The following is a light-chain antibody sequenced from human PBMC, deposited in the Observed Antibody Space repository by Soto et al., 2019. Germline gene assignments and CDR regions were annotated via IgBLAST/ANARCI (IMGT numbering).Light chain of an antibody. CDR3: HQYFRSPIT. Sequence: IVMAHSPASLGLYLGESHTIECKSSQRVFSFSKNRNHLTWYQQKPGQPPKLLIYWATTRESGVPDRFSGSGSGTDFTLTVSGLQAEDVAIYYCHQYFRSPITFGGGTKVDIK. CDR2: WAT. J-gene: IGKJ4*01. V-gene: IGKV4-1*01. CDR1: QRVFSFSKNRNH.